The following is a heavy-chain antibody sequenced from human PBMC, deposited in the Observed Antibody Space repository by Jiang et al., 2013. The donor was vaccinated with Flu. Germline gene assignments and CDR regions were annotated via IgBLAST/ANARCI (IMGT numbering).Heavy chain of an antibody. D-gene: IGHD6-13*01. V-gene: IGHV4-34*01. CDR3: ARGGKGIKRRANRPLDERVLKVESSAAGFDY. Sequence: LLKPSETLSLTCAVYGGSFSGYYWSWIRQPPGKGLEWIGEINHSGSTNYNPSLKSRVTISVDTSKNQFSLKLSSVTAADTAVYYCARGGKGIKRRANRPLDERVLKVESSAAGFDYWGQGTLVTVSS. CDR2: INHSGST. J-gene: IGHJ4*02. CDR1: GGSFSGYY.